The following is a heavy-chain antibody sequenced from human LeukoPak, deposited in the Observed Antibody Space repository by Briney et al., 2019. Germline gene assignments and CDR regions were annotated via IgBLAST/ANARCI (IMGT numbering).Heavy chain of an antibody. Sequence: GASVKVSCKVSGYTLTELSMHWVRQAPGKGLERMGGFDPEDGETIYAQKFQGRVTMTEDTSTDTAYMELSSLRSEDTAVYYCATYPLYCSGGSCRTTEADYWGQGTLVTVSS. CDR2: FDPEDGET. V-gene: IGHV1-24*01. CDR3: ATYPLYCSGGSCRTTEADY. CDR1: GYTLTELS. D-gene: IGHD2-15*01. J-gene: IGHJ4*02.